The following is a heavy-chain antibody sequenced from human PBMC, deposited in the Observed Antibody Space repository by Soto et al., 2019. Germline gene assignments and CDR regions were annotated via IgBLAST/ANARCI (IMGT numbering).Heavy chain of an antibody. CDR1: GGSISSYY. D-gene: IGHD2-2*01. Sequence: SETLSLTCAVYGGSISSYYWSWIRQPPWKGLEWMGDINHSGSTNYNPSLKSRVTISVDTSKNQFSLKLSPVTAADTAVYYCARGRIVVLSAAIKLWFDAWGQGTLVT. J-gene: IGHJ5*02. V-gene: IGHV4-34*01. CDR2: INHSGST. CDR3: ARGRIVVLSAAIKLWFDA.